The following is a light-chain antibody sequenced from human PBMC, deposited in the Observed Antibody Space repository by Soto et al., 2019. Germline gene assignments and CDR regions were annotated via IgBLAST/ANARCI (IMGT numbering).Light chain of an antibody. CDR3: QQYNSYVT. CDR2: DAS. CDR1: QSISSW. Sequence: DIQMTQSPSTLSASVGDRVTITCRASQSISSWLAWYQQKPGKAPKPLIYDASSLESGVPSRFSGSGSGTEFTLTISSLQPDDFATYYCQQYNSYVTFGGGTKVDIK. V-gene: IGKV1-5*01. J-gene: IGKJ4*01.